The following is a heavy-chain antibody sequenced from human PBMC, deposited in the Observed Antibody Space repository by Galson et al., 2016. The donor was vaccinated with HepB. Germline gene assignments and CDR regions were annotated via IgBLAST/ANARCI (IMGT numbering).Heavy chain of an antibody. J-gene: IGHJ4*02. CDR2: INPSGGDT. Sequence: SCKASGYTFTSHYLHWVRQAPGQGLEWMGIINPSGGDTSYAQKFQGRVIMTRDTSTSTVSMELSSLRSEDTAVYYCARDPTIAGHFEWLALRLDDWGQGTLVTVSS. D-gene: IGHD3-3*01. CDR3: ARDPTIAGHFEWLALRLDD. CDR1: GYTFTSHY. V-gene: IGHV1-46*01.